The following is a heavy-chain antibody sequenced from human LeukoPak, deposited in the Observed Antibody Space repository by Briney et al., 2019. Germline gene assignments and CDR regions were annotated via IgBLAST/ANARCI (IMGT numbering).Heavy chain of an antibody. Sequence: GGSLRLSCAASGFTFSSYGMHWVRQAPGKGLEWVAVISYDGSNKYYADSVKGRFTISRDNSKNTLYLQMNSLRAEDTAVYYCAKDPGGSGSYYTLNYYFDYWGQGTLVTVSS. CDR1: GFTFSSYG. V-gene: IGHV3-30*18. J-gene: IGHJ4*02. CDR3: AKDPGGSGSYYTLNYYFDY. CDR2: ISYDGSNK. D-gene: IGHD3-10*01.